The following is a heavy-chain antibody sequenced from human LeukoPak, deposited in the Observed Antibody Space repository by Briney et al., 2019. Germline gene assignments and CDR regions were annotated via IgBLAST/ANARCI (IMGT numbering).Heavy chain of an antibody. J-gene: IGHJ4*02. CDR3: AREKNRSLGYSYGLGY. V-gene: IGHV1-2*02. Sequence: ASVKVSCKASGYTFTGYYMHWVRQAPGQGLEWMGWINPNSGGTNYAQKFQGRVTMTRDTSISTAYMELSRLRSGDTAVYYCAREKNRSLGYSYGLGYWGQGTLVTVSS. D-gene: IGHD5-18*01. CDR2: INPNSGGT. CDR1: GYTFTGYY.